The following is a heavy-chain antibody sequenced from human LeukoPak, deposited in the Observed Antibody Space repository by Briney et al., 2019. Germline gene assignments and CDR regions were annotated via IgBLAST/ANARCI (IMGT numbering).Heavy chain of an antibody. CDR1: GFTVSSNY. CDR2: IYSGGST. V-gene: IGHV3-53*01. CDR3: ARDLQYYDFWSGSYRTYGMDV. J-gene: IGHJ6*02. Sequence: GGSLRLSCAASGFTVSSNYMSWVSQAPGKGLEWVSVIYSGGSTYYADSVKGRFTITRDNSKNTLYLQMNSLRAEDTAVYYCARDLQYYDFWSGSYRTYGMDVWGQGTTVTVSS. D-gene: IGHD3-3*01.